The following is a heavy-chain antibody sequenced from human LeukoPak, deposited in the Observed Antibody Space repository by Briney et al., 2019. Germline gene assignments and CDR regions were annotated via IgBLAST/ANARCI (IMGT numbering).Heavy chain of an antibody. CDR2: INAGNGNT. D-gene: IGHD6-19*01. CDR3: AREGSGGATGFDY. V-gene: IGHV1-3*01. J-gene: IGHJ4*02. CDR1: GYTFTSYA. Sequence: ASVKVSCKGSGYTFTSYAMHWVRQAPGQRLEWMGWINAGNGNTKYSQKFQGRVTITRDTSASTAYMELSSLRSEDTAVYYCAREGSGGATGFDYWGQGTLVTVSS.